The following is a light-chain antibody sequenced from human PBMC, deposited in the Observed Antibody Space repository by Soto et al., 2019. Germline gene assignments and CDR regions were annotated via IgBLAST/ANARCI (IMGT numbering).Light chain of an antibody. CDR2: AAS. CDR3: QQVNSYPLT. V-gene: IGKV1-5*01. J-gene: IGKJ4*01. Sequence: IQMTQSPSTLSASVGDRVTITCRASQIICGCLALYQQKPGKAPKLLIYAASTLHRGVPSRFSGGGSGTDFTLTISSLQAEDSATYYCQQVNSYPLTFGGGTKVDIK. CDR1: QIICGC.